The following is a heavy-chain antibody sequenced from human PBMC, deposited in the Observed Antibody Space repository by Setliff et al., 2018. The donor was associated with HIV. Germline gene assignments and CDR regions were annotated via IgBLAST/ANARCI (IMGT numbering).Heavy chain of an antibody. J-gene: IGHJ6*03. Sequence: PSETLSLTCAVYGGSFSGYNWSWIRQTPGKGLEWIGEINHSGSTNHNPSLKSRATISVDTSKNQFSLKLSSVTAADTAMYYCARARVVAPTNNYMDVWGKGTTVTVS. CDR3: ARARVVAPTNNYMDV. CDR1: GGSFSGYN. CDR2: INHSGST. V-gene: IGHV4-34*04. D-gene: IGHD2-15*01.